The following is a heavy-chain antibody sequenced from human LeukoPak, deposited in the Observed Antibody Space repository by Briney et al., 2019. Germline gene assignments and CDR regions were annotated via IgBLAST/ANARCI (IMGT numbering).Heavy chain of an antibody. D-gene: IGHD2-2*01. J-gene: IGHJ4*02. CDR2: FDPEDGET. V-gene: IGHV1-24*01. CDR1: GYTLTELS. CDR3: ATTAYCSSTSCRPDY. Sequence: ASVKVSCKVSGYTLTELSMHWVRQAPGKGLEWMGGFDPEDGETIYAQKFQGRVTMTEDTSTDTAYMELSSLRSEDTAVYYCATTAYCSSTSCRPDYWGQGTLVTDSS.